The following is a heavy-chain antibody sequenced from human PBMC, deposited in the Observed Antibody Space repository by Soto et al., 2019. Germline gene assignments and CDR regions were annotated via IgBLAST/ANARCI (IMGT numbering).Heavy chain of an antibody. CDR2: IYYNGST. J-gene: IGHJ4*02. V-gene: IGHV4-59*01. D-gene: IGHD3-9*01. CDR3: ARGGPVLRYFDWLTHFDY. CDR1: GGSISSYY. Sequence: PSETLSLTCTVSGGSISSYYWSWIRQPPGKGLEWIGYIYYNGSTNYNPSLKSRVTISVDTSKNQFSLKLSSVTAADTAVYYCARGGPVLRYFDWLTHFDYWGQGTLVTVSS.